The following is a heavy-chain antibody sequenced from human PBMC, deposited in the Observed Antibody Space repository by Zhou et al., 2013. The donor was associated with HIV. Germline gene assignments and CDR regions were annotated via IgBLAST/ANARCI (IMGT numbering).Heavy chain of an antibody. CDR3: ATDQKTRRVEMATIT. J-gene: IGHJ5*02. D-gene: IGHD5-12*01. CDR2: IIPIMGTV. Sequence: QVRLVQSGAEVKKPGSSVKVSCKASGGPFTSYAFSWVRQAPGQGLEWMGRIIPIMGTVDYAQKFQDRVSFTADESTNIAYMELTSLTSDDTAVYYCATDQKTRRVEMATITWGQGTLVTVSS. CDR1: GGPFTSYA. V-gene: IGHV1-69*11.